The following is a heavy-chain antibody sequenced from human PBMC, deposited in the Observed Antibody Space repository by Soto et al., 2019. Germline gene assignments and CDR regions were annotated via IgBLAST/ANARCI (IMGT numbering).Heavy chain of an antibody. CDR1: GFSLSTNGVG. Sequence: GSGPTLVNPTQTLTLTCTFSGFSLSTNGVGVGWIRQPPVKALAWLAFIYWNDDDRYSPSLESRLTITKDTSKNKVVLSLTNMDPVHTGTYDCAHSRYSTKYFQHWGQVTLVTVSS. D-gene: IGHD3-16*02. CDR2: IYWNDDD. V-gene: IGHV2-5*01. J-gene: IGHJ1*01. CDR3: AHSRYSTKYFQH.